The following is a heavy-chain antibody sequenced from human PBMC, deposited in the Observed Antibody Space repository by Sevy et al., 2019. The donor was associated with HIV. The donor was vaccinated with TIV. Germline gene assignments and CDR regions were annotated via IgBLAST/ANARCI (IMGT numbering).Heavy chain of an antibody. CDR3: TTEKNIDSSGYYLAPGGFDY. CDR1: GFTFSNAW. V-gene: IGHV3-15*01. Sequence: GGSLRLSCAASGFTFSNAWMSWVRQAPGKGLEWVGRIKSKTDGGTTDYAAPVKGRFTISRDDSKNTLYLQMNSLKTDDTAVYYCTTEKNIDSSGYYLAPGGFDYWGQGTLVTVSS. D-gene: IGHD3-22*01. J-gene: IGHJ4*02. CDR2: IKSKTDGGTT.